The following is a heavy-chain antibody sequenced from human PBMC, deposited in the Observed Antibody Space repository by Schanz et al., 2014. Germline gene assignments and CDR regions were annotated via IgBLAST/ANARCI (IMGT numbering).Heavy chain of an antibody. Sequence: QVQLVQSGVEVKRPGASVRVSCKASGYSFTDYAIHWVRQAPGQGLEWMGWISGYNGDTNYAPKFQDRVTMTTDTGTGITSLELRSLKSADTAVYYCARERVSFVRGPLGIDSGQGTQVIVSS. J-gene: IGHJ4*02. V-gene: IGHV1-18*01. D-gene: IGHD3-10*01. CDR1: GYSFTDYA. CDR2: ISGYNGDT. CDR3: ARERVSFVRGPLGID.